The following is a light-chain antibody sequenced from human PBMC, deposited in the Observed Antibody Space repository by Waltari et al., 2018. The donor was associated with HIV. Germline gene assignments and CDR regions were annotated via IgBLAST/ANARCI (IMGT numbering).Light chain of an antibody. CDR2: EVS. CDR3: SSYTSSSTPYVV. J-gene: IGLJ2*01. V-gene: IGLV2-14*01. Sequence: QSALTQPASVSGSPGQSITISCTGTSSDVGGYNYVSWYQQHPGKAPKLMFSEVSNRPSGVSNRFSGSKSGNTASLTISGLQAEDEADYYCSSYTSSSTPYVVFGGGTKLTVL. CDR1: SSDVGGYNY.